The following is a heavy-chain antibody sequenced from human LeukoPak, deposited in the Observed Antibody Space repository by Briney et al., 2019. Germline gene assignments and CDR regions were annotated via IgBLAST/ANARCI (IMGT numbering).Heavy chain of an antibody. CDR2: ISYDGSNK. Sequence: GRSLRLSCAASGFTFSSYGMHWVRQAPGKGLEWVAVISYDGSNKYYADSVKGRFTISRDNSKNTLYLQMNSLRAEDTAVYYCAKDLRGYSYGVDYWGQGTLVTVPS. J-gene: IGHJ4*02. CDR3: AKDLRGYSYGVDY. D-gene: IGHD5-18*01. CDR1: GFTFSSYG. V-gene: IGHV3-30*18.